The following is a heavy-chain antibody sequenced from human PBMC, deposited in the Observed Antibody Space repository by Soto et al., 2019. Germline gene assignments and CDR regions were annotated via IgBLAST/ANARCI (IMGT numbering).Heavy chain of an antibody. D-gene: IGHD2-21*01. CDR3: ARDDDVFFAP. Sequence: GGSLRLSCVASGFTFTSNWMSWVRQAPGKGLEWVANIKEDGNEKYYVDSVKGRFTISRDNAKNSLYLQMNSLRAEDAAVYYCARDDDVFFAPWGQGTLVTVSS. J-gene: IGHJ5*02. CDR2: IKEDGNEK. CDR1: GFTFTSNW. V-gene: IGHV3-7*01.